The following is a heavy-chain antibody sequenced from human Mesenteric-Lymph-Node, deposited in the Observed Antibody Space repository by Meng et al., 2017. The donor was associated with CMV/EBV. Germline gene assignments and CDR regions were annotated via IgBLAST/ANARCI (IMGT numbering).Heavy chain of an antibody. CDR3: ARGSSYDILTGYFDY. Sequence: QGQLLQVGAGLFKPSETLSVTCAVYGGSFSGYYWNWIRQSPEKGLEWIGEINHSGSTTYNPSFTSRIIISVDTSTNQISLNMSSVTAADTAVYYCARGSSYDILTGYFDYWGQGALVTVSS. CDR1: GGSFSGYY. J-gene: IGHJ4*02. V-gene: IGHV4-34*01. D-gene: IGHD3-9*01. CDR2: INHSGST.